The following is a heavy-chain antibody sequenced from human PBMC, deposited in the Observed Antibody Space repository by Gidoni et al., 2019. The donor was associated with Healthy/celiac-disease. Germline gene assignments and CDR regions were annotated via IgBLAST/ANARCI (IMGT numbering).Heavy chain of an antibody. V-gene: IGHV3-33*01. D-gene: IGHD3-10*01. CDR1: GFTFSSYG. J-gene: IGHJ5*02. CDR3: ARDWYYYGSGSYYNPFDP. Sequence: QVQLVESGGGVVQPGRSLRLSCAASGFTFSSYGMHWVRQAPGKGLEWVAVIWYDGSNKYYADSVKGRFTISRDNSKNTLYLQMNSLRAEDTAVYYCARDWYYYGSGSYYNPFDPWGQGTLVTVSS. CDR2: IWYDGSNK.